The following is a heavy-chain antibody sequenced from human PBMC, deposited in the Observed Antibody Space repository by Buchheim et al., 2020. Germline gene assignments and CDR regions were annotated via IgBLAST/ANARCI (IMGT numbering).Heavy chain of an antibody. Sequence: QVQLVESGGGVVQPGRSLRLSCAASGFTFSSYGMHWVRQAPGKGLEWVAVIWYDGSNKYYADSVKGRFTISRDNSKNTLYLQMNSLRAEDTAVYYCARGGDYDFWSGSHFDYWGQGTL. V-gene: IGHV3-33*01. CDR2: IWYDGSNK. CDR1: GFTFSSYG. CDR3: ARGGDYDFWSGSHFDY. J-gene: IGHJ4*02. D-gene: IGHD3-3*01.